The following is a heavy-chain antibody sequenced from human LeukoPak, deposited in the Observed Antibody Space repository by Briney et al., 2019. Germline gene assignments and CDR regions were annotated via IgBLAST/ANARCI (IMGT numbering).Heavy chain of an antibody. J-gene: IGHJ5*02. V-gene: IGHV3-7*01. D-gene: IGHD3-3*01. CDR1: GFMFSIYW. CDR2: IKQDGSER. CDR3: ARGLGHYDFHCDP. Sequence: PGGSLRLSCAASGFMFSIYWMNWVRQAPGKGLEWVANIKQDGSERHYVDSVKGRFTISRDNAKNSLYLQMTSLRVEDSAVYYCARGLGHYDFHCDPWGQGTLVIVSS.